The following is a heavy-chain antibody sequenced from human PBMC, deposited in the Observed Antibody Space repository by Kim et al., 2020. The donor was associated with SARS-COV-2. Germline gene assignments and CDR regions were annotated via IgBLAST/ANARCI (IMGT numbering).Heavy chain of an antibody. CDR3: ARHEGRAYCGGDCYSLHYGMDV. Sequence: SETLSLTCTVSGGSISSYYWSWIRQPPGKGLEWIGYIYYSGSTNYNPSLKSRVTISVDTSKNQFSLKLSSVTAADTAVYYCARHEGRAYCGGDCYSLHYGMDVWGHGTMVTFSS. J-gene: IGHJ6*02. CDR1: GGSISSYY. D-gene: IGHD2-21*02. CDR2: IYYSGST. V-gene: IGHV4-59*08.